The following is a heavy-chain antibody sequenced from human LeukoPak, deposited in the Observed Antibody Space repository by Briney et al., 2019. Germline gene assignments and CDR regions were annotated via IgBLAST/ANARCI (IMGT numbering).Heavy chain of an antibody. CDR3: ARDRLLWFGERSALDI. Sequence: GGSLRLSCAASGFTFSSYSMNWVRQAPGKGLEWVSSISSSSYIYYADSVKGRFTISRDNAKNSLYLQMNSLRAEDTAVYYCARDRLLWFGERSALDIWGQGTMVTVSS. CDR2: ISSSSYI. D-gene: IGHD3-10*01. V-gene: IGHV3-21*01. J-gene: IGHJ3*02. CDR1: GFTFSSYS.